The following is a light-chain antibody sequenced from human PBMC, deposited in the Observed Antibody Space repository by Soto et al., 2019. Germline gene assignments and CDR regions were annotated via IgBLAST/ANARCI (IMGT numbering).Light chain of an antibody. Sequence: ENVLPQSPGTLSLSPGQRATLSCRASHSFSSSYLAWYQQTPGQAPRLLIYGTSTRATGVPDRFSGSGSQTDFTLTISRLEPEDFAVYYCQQYGSLGTFGQGTRVEIK. CDR3: QQYGSLGT. CDR2: GTS. V-gene: IGKV3-20*01. J-gene: IGKJ1*01. CDR1: HSFSSSY.